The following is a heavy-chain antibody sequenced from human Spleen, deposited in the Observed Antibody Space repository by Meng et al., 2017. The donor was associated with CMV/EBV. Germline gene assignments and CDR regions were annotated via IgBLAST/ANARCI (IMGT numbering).Heavy chain of an antibody. CDR2: ISYDGSNK. Sequence: GESLKISCAASGFTFNTFSMNWVRQAPGKGLEWVAVISYDGSNKYYADSVKGRFTISRDNSKNTLYLQMNSLRAEDTAVYYCARDGCSSTSCLYFQHWGQGTLVTVSS. CDR1: GFTFNTFS. V-gene: IGHV3-30*03. J-gene: IGHJ1*01. D-gene: IGHD2-2*01. CDR3: ARDGCSSTSCLYFQH.